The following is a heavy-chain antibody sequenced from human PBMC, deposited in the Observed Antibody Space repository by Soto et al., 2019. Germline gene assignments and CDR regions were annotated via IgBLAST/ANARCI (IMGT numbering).Heavy chain of an antibody. D-gene: IGHD3-10*01. J-gene: IGHJ4*02. CDR3: AKDADKTPFSPHKPFRPLGMVRGAVDY. V-gene: IGHV3-23*01. Sequence: PGWSLRLSCAASGFTFSSYVMTWVRQAPGKGLEWVSTISGSGDVTNYADSVKGRFTIARDNSKNTLYLQMNSLRAEDTAVYYCAKDADKTPFSPHKPFRPLGMVRGAVDYWGQGTLVTVSS. CDR1: GFTFSSYV. CDR2: ISGSGDVT.